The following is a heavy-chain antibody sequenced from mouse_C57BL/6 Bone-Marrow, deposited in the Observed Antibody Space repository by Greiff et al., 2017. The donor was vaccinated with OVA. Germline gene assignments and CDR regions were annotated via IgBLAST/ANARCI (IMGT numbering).Heavy chain of an antibody. CDR3: ARAPYGYFDV. CDR1: GYTFTSYW. Sequence: QVQLQQSGAELVKPGASVKLSCKASGYTFTSYWMHWVKQRPGQGLEWIGMIHPNSGSTNYNEKFKSKATMTVDKSSSTAYMQLSSLTSEDSAVYYGARAPYGYFDVWGTGTTVTVSS. J-gene: IGHJ1*03. V-gene: IGHV1-64*01. CDR2: IHPNSGST.